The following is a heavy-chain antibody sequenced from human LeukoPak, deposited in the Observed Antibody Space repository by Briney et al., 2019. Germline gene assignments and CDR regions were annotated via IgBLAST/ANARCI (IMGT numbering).Heavy chain of an antibody. CDR3: ARLSDSSGYYPD. CDR1: GGSISSYY. J-gene: IGHJ4*02. CDR2: IYYSGST. D-gene: IGHD3-22*01. V-gene: IGHV4-59*08. Sequence: SETLSLTCTVSGGSISSYYWRWIREHPGKGLEWIGYIYYSGSTNYNPSLKSRVNISVDTSKNQFSLKLSSLTAADTAVYYWARLSDSSGYYPDWGQGTLVTVSS.